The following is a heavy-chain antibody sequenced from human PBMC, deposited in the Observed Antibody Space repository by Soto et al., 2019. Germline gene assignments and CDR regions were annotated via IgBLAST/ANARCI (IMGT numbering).Heavy chain of an antibody. D-gene: IGHD2-8*02. Sequence: GGSLRLSCVVSGFTFSSYVMSWVRQAPWRGLEWVSAISGSAGSTYYANSVKGRFTISRDNSKNTLYLQMNSLRAEDTAVYYCGKGRRGLVAPVFDDWAQGTVVTVSS. J-gene: IGHJ4*02. CDR2: ISGSAGST. V-gene: IGHV3-23*01. CDR1: GFTFSSYV. CDR3: GKGRRGLVAPVFDD.